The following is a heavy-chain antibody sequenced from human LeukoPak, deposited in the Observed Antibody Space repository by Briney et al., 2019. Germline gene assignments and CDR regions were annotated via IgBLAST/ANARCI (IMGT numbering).Heavy chain of an antibody. D-gene: IGHD3-9*01. CDR2: ISYEGSIK. CDR3: AREYDLVTGLDY. V-gene: IGHV3-30*15. J-gene: IGHJ4*02. CDR1: GLLFYIYG. Sequence: GGSLTLLCAACGLLFYIYGVQCAPGAPGRGREGVTYISYEGSIKRYADCVKGRFTISRDNSKNTLYLQMSSLRVDDTALYYCAREYDLVTGLDYWGQGTLVTVSS.